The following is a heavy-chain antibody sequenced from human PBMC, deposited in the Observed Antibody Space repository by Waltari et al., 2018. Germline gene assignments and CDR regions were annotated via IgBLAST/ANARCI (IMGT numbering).Heavy chain of an antibody. CDR3: ARGTSPYGDYGSWWFDP. CDR1: GDSVSSNSAA. Sequence: QVQLQQSGPGLVKPSQTLSLTCAISGDSVSSNSAAWNWTRQSPSRGLEWLGRTYYRSKWYNDYAVSEKSRITINPDTSKNQFSLQLNSVTPEDTAVYYCARGTSPYGDYGSWWFDPWGQGTLVTVSS. V-gene: IGHV6-1*01. D-gene: IGHD4-17*01. CDR2: TYYRSKWYN. J-gene: IGHJ5*02.